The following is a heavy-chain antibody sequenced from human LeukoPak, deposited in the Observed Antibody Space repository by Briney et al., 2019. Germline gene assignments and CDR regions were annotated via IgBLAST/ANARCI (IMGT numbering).Heavy chain of an antibody. CDR1: GDSISSGDYY. CDR3: AREPCTATHWCPDRWFDP. V-gene: IGHV4-61*08. CDR2: VYYSGST. D-gene: IGHD4-11*01. Sequence: SETLSLTCTVSGDSISSGDYYWSWIRQSPGKGLEWIGFVYYSGSTNYTPSLKSRVTISVDTSKKQFSLKMSSVTAADTAVYYCAREPCTATHWCPDRWFDPWGQGTLVTVSS. J-gene: IGHJ5*02.